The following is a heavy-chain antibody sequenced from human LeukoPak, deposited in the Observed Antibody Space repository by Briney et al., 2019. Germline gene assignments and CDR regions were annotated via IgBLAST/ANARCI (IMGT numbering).Heavy chain of an antibody. J-gene: IGHJ4*02. CDR2: IWYDGSNK. D-gene: IGHD3-3*01. V-gene: IGHV3-33*01. Sequence: GRSLRLSCAASGFTFSSYGMHWVRQAPGKGLEWVAVIWYDGSNKYYADSVKGRFTISRDNSKNTLYLQMSSLRAEDTAVYYCARDRVANFFDYWGQGTLVTVSS. CDR3: ARDRVANFFDY. CDR1: GFTFSSYG.